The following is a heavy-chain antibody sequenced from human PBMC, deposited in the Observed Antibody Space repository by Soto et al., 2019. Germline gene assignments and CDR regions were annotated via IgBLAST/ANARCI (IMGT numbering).Heavy chain of an antibody. CDR2: ISGSGGST. V-gene: IGHV3-23*01. Sequence: GGSLRLSCAASGFTFSSYAMSWVRQAPGKGLEWVSAISGSGGSTYYADSVKGRFTISRDNSKNTLYLQMNSLRAEDTAVYYCAKDGLRYYYYDSSGYYFDYWGQGTLVTVSS. D-gene: IGHD3-22*01. CDR3: AKDGLRYYYYDSSGYYFDY. J-gene: IGHJ4*02. CDR1: GFTFSSYA.